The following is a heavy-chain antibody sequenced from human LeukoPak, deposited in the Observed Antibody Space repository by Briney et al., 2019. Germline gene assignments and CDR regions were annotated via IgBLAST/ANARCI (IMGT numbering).Heavy chain of an antibody. CDR1: GGSINSYY. CDR3: ARLDYDSSGYTFDY. D-gene: IGHD3-22*01. V-gene: IGHV4-59*01. Sequence: SETLSLTCTVSGGSINSYYWSWIRQPPGKGLEWIGYIYYSGSTNYNPSLKSRVTISVDTSKNQFSLKLSSVTAADTAVYYCARLDYDSSGYTFDYWGQGTLVTVSP. J-gene: IGHJ4*02. CDR2: IYYSGST.